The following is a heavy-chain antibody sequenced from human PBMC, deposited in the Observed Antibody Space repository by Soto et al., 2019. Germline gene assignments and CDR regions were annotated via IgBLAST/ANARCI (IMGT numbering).Heavy chain of an antibody. CDR2: ISPYNDYT. CDR1: GGSFSSYI. J-gene: IGHJ6*02. CDR3: ARGGYYDNTWGKLSHYGLDV. V-gene: IGHV1-18*01. Sequence: GASVKVSCKASGGSFSSYIVSWVRQAPGQGLEWMGWISPYNDYTIYAQKLQGRVTMTTDTSTRTVYLDLRSLKSDDTAVYYCARGGYYDNTWGKLSHYGLDVWGQGTSVTVSS. D-gene: IGHD3-16*01.